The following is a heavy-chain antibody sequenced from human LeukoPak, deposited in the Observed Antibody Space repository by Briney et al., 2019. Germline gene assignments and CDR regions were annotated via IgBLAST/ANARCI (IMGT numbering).Heavy chain of an antibody. D-gene: IGHD2-2*01. Sequence: GASVKVSCKASGYTFTSYAMHWVRQAPGQRLEWMGWINAGNGNTKYSQKFQGRVTITRDTSASTAYMELSSLRSEDTAVYYCARDHMVVVPAAISGMDVWGQGTTVTVSS. CDR3: ARDHMVVVPAAISGMDV. CDR2: INAGNGNT. CDR1: GYTFTSYA. J-gene: IGHJ6*02. V-gene: IGHV1-3*01.